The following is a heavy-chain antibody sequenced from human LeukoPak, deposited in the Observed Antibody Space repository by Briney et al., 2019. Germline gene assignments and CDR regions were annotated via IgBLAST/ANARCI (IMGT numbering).Heavy chain of an antibody. CDR3: ARDIGTTGLDY. CDR1: GGSISSYY. V-gene: IGHV4-59*01. Sequence: SETLSLTCTVSGGSISSYYWSWIRQPPGKGLEWIGYIYYSGSTNYNPSLKSRVTISVDTSKNQFSLKLSSVTAADTAVYYCARDIGTTGLDYWGQGTLVTVSS. J-gene: IGHJ4*02. CDR2: IYYSGST. D-gene: IGHD4-17*01.